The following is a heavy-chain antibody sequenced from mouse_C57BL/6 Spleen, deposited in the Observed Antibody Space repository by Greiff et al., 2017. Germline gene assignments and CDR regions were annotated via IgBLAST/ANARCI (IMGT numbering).Heavy chain of an antibody. CDR3: ASDDYDLCAY. Sequence: VKLQQPGAELVKPGASVKLSCKASGYTFTSYWMHWVKQRPGQGLEWIGMIHPNSGSTNYNEKFKSKATLTVDKSSSTAYMQLSSLTSEDSAVYYCASDDYDLCAYWGQGTLVTVSA. CDR2: IHPNSGST. J-gene: IGHJ3*01. V-gene: IGHV1-64*01. D-gene: IGHD2-4*01. CDR1: GYTFTSYW.